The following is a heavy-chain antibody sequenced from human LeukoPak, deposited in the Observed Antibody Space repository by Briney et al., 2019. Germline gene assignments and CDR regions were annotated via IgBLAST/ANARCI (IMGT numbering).Heavy chain of an antibody. D-gene: IGHD4-17*01. V-gene: IGHV3-30-3*01. CDR1: GFTFSSYA. CDR3: ARDGPSYGDYVRKPFDY. CDR2: ISYDGSNK. Sequence: GGSLRLSCAASGFTFSSYAMHWVRQAPGKGLEWVAVISYDGSNKYYADSVKGRFTISRDNSQNTLYLQMNSLRAEDTAVYYCARDGPSYGDYVRKPFDYWGQGTLVTVSS. J-gene: IGHJ4*02.